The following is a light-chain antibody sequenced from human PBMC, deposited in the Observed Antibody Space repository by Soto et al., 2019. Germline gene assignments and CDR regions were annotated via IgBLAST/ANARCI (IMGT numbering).Light chain of an antibody. CDR1: SAHSSYA. Sequence: QAVVTQSPSASASLGASVKLTCTLSSAHSSYAIVWHQQQPGKSPRFLMRLDSDGTVYKGDGIPDRCSGYLSGAERYLTISSLQSEDEADYYCQTWGTGFEVFGGGTKLTVL. CDR3: QTWGTGFEV. CDR2: LDSDGTV. V-gene: IGLV4-69*01. J-gene: IGLJ3*02.